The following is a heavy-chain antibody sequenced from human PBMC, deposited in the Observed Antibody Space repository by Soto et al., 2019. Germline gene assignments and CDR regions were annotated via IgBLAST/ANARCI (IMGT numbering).Heavy chain of an antibody. Sequence: PSETLSLTCSVSGGSISWSYWSWIRQSPGKGLEWLGYVYYTGSTNYSPSLRSRVSISVDTSKNEFSLRLSSVTAVDTAVYFCARSVAVPGAHIDYWGQGTQVTVS. CDR2: VYYTGST. D-gene: IGHD6-19*01. CDR1: GGSISWSY. V-gene: IGHV4-59*01. J-gene: IGHJ4*02. CDR3: ARSVAVPGAHIDY.